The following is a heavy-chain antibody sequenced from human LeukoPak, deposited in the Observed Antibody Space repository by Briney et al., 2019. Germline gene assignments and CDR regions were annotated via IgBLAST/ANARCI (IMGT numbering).Heavy chain of an antibody. CDR1: GFTVSSNY. CDR2: IYSGGST. V-gene: IGHV3-53*05. J-gene: IGHJ5*02. Sequence: GGSLRLSCAASGFTVSSNYMSWVRQAPGKGLEWVSVIYSGGSTYYADSVKGRFTISRDKPKNTVYLQMNSLRFEDTAMYYCARNWFDPWGQGTLVTVSS. CDR3: ARNWFDP.